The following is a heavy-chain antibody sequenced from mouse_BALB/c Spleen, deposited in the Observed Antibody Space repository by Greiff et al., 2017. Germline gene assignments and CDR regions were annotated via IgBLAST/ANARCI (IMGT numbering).Heavy chain of an antibody. J-gene: IGHJ2*01. CDR2: ISYDGSN. CDR1: GYSITSGYY. Sequence: VQLQQSGPGLVKPSQSLSLTCSVTGYSITSGYYWNWIRQFPGNKLEWMGYISYDGSNNYNPSLKNRISITRDTSKNQFFLKLNSVTTEDTATYYCARNYGSRSEDYWGQGTTITVSS. CDR3: ARNYGSRSEDY. D-gene: IGHD1-1*01. V-gene: IGHV3-6*02.